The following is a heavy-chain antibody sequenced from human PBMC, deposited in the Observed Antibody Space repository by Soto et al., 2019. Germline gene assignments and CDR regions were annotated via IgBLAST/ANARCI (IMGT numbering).Heavy chain of an antibody. CDR1: GFTFSNYY. CDR3: ARGDSTSWLRALDL. D-gene: IGHD6-13*01. Sequence: EVQLVKTGEGIGQPGGSLRLSCAVSGFTFSNYYMQWVRQGPGKGLVYVARIDFDGRSTVHADSVKGRFTISRDNAKNTLYLQMNSLGAEDTVVYYCARGDSTSWLRALDLWGQGTLVTVSS. CDR2: IDFDGRST. V-gene: IGHV3-74*01. J-gene: IGHJ5*02.